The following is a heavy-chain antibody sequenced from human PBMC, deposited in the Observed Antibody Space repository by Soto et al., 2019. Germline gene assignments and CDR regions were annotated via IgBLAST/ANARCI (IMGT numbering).Heavy chain of an antibody. CDR2: LSSDGFGA. J-gene: IGHJ4*02. D-gene: IGHD3-16*01. Sequence: GGSLSLCCAASGFSLSPYWMHWVRQVRGRGLEWVARLSSDGFGAAYADSVKGRFFISRDIARNTLSLQMNSLRADDTAVYYCARDLGGPDYWGRGTSVTVSS. CDR3: ARDLGGPDY. V-gene: IGHV3-74*03. CDR1: GFSLSPYW.